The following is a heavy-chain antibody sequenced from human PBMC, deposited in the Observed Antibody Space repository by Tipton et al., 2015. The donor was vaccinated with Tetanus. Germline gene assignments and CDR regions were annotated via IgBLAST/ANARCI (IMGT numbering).Heavy chain of an antibody. CDR1: GGTFSSYA. J-gene: IGHJ6*03. D-gene: IGHD4-17*01. CDR3: ARDLIPVTTGGGYYYMDV. Sequence: QLVQSGAEMKKPGSSVKVSCKASGGTFSSYAISWVRQAPGQGLEWMGGIIPLFRTKNYAQKFQGRVTITADESTNTAYMELSSLRSDDTAVYYRARDLIPVTTGGGYYYMDVWGKGTTVTVSS. V-gene: IGHV1-69*01. CDR2: IIPLFRTK.